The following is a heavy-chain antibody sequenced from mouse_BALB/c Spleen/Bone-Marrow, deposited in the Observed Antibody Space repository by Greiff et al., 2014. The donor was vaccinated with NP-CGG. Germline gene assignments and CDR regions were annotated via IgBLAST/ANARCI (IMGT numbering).Heavy chain of an antibody. Sequence: LQESGPGLAAPSQSLSITCTVSGFSLTSYGVHWVRQPPGKGLEWLGVKWAGGTTSYNSALMSRLSISRDNSKSQVFLKMNSLQTDDTAIYYCARTGTKDYFDYWGQGTTLTVSS. D-gene: IGHD4-1*01. CDR2: KWAGGTT. V-gene: IGHV2-9*02. CDR3: ARTGTKDYFDY. J-gene: IGHJ2*01. CDR1: GFSLTSYG.